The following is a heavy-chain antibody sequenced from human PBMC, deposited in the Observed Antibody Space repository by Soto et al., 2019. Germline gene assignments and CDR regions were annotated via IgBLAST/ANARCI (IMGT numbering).Heavy chain of an antibody. V-gene: IGHV3-7*01. D-gene: IGHD6-19*01. Sequence: GGSLRLSCAASGFTFSSYWMSWVRQAPGKGLEWVANIKQDGSEKYYVDSVKGRFTISRDNAKNSLYLQMNSLRAEDTAVYYCARGGEKAVAGAFDIWGQGTMVTVSS. J-gene: IGHJ3*02. CDR1: GFTFSSYW. CDR2: IKQDGSEK. CDR3: ARGGEKAVAGAFDI.